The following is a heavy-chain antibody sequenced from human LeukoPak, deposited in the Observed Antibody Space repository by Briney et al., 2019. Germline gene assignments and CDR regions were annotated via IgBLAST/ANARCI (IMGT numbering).Heavy chain of an antibody. V-gene: IGHV4-39*07. CDR3: ARATLEGSYYYDSSGYYTFDY. CDR1: GGSISSSSYY. J-gene: IGHJ4*02. D-gene: IGHD3-22*01. CDR2: IYYSGST. Sequence: PSETLSLTCTVSGGSISSSSYYWGWIRQPPGKGLEWIGSIYYSGSTYYNPSLKSRVTISVDTSKNQFSLKLSSVTAADTAVYYCARATLEGSYYYDSSGYYTFDYWGQGTLVIVSS.